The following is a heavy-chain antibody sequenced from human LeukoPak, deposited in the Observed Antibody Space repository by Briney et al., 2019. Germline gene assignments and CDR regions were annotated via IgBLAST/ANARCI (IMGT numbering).Heavy chain of an antibody. J-gene: IGHJ6*03. V-gene: IGHV4-4*07. Sequence: SETLSLTCTVSGGSLSSYYWSWVRQPAGKGLEWIGRIYTSGSTNYNPSPKSRVTMSVDTSKNQFSLKLSTVTAADTAVYYCARRNYYYYMDVWGKGTTVTVSS. CDR3: ARRNYYYYMDV. CDR2: IYTSGST. CDR1: GGSLSSYY.